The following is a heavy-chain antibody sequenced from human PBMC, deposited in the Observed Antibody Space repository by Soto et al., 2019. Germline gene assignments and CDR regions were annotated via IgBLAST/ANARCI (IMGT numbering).Heavy chain of an antibody. CDR1: GGTFSTFG. D-gene: IGHD4-17*01. CDR3: AKSAPMDAGDKYYYDF. V-gene: IGHV1-69*01. J-gene: IGHJ4*02. Sequence: QVQLVQSGTEVKKTGSSVKVSCKASGGTFSTFGISWVRQAPGQGLEWMGGIIPFFGTARYSQKFEDRITITADESTNTVYMDLRCLTSEDTAVYYCAKSAPMDAGDKYYYDFWGQAALVTVSS. CDR2: IIPFFGTA.